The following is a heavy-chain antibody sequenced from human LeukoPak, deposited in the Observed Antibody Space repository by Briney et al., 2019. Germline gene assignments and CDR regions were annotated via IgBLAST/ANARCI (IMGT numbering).Heavy chain of an antibody. Sequence: PGGSLRLSCAASGLTFSSYAMSWVRQAPGKGLERVSAISGSGGSIYYADSVKGRFTISRDNSKNTLYLQMNSLGAEDTAVYYCAKTPGTTVIPKMGTYDYWGQGTLVTVSS. CDR2: ISGSGGSI. V-gene: IGHV3-23*01. CDR1: GLTFSSYA. D-gene: IGHD4-17*01. J-gene: IGHJ4*02. CDR3: AKTPGTTVIPKMGTYDY.